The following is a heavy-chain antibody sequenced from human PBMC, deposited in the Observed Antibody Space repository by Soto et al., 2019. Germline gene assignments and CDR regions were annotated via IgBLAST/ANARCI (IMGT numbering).Heavy chain of an antibody. CDR2: IYFTGKA. V-gene: IGHV4-31*03. J-gene: IGHJ5*02. Sequence: PSESLSLPCPVSGYSIRDGGYYWAWIRQRPGQGLEWMGYIYFTGKANYNPSLENRLTMSVDMSRRQLYLRLTSVTAADTAVYFCAKDPSPQPIPAVTPGWFDPWGQGIAVTVSS. CDR1: GYSIRDGGYY. CDR3: AKDPSPQPIPAVTPGWFDP. D-gene: IGHD4-4*01.